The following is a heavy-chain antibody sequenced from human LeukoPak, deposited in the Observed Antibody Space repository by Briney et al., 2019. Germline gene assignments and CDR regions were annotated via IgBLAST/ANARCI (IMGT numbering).Heavy chain of an antibody. D-gene: IGHD3-3*01. CDR2: IYYSGCT. CDR3: ARIFGAGLGIVYYTGNFYYLVG. V-gene: IGHV4-59*01. CDR1: GGSISRYY. J-gene: IGHJ6*03. Sequence: SVTLSLTCTVSGGSISRYYWSWIRQPPGKGLEGIGYIYYSGCTNYNPSLKSRVTISVDTSKNQFSLKLSSVTAADAAVYYYARIFGAGLGIVYYTGNFYYLVGRVEGATVSVSS.